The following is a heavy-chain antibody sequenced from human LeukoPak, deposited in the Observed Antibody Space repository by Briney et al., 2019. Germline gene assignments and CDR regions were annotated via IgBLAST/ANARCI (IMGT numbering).Heavy chain of an antibody. D-gene: IGHD3-3*01. CDR3: ARSRLRFSVPFDY. J-gene: IGHJ4*02. CDR2: IYYSGST. V-gene: IGHV4-39*01. CDR1: GGSISSSSYY. Sequence: PSETLSLTCTVSGGSISSSSYYWGWIRQPPGKGLEWIGSIYYSGSTYYNPSLKSRVTISVDTSKNQFSLKLSSVTAADTAVYYCARSRLRFSVPFDYWGQGTLVTVSS.